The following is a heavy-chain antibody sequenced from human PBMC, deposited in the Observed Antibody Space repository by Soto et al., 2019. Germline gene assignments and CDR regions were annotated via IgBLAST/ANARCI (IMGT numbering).Heavy chain of an antibody. V-gene: IGHV1-2*04. CDR1: GYSFTDYH. CDR3: ARGHSTDCSNGVCSFFYNHEMDV. CDR2: INPKSGGT. D-gene: IGHD2-8*01. Sequence: ASVKVSCKASGYSFTDYHIHWVRQAPGQGLEWLGRINPKSGGTSTAQKFQGWVTMTRDRSISTVYMGLTRLRSDDTAVYFCARGHSTDCSNGVCSFFYNHEMDVWGQGTTITVCS. J-gene: IGHJ6*02.